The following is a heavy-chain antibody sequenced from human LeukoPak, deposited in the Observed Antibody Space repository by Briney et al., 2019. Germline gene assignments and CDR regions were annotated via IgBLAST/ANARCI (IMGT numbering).Heavy chain of an antibody. V-gene: IGHV3-66*01. CDR1: GIIVSNNY. D-gene: IGHD3-22*01. CDR2: IYSGGST. Sequence: PGGSLRLSCAASGIIVSNNYMSWVRQAPGKGLEWVSVIYSGGSTYYADSVKGRFTISRDNSKNTLYLQMNSLRAEDTAVYYCASYGYYDSSGFYWGQGTLVTVSS. CDR3: ASYGYYDSSGFY. J-gene: IGHJ4*02.